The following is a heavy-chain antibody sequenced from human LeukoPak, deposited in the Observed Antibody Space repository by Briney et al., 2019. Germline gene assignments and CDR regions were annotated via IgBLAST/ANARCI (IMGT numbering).Heavy chain of an antibody. CDR3: ARAAFGEWLLDY. J-gene: IGHJ4*02. V-gene: IGHV3-11*01. D-gene: IGHD3-10*01. CDR2: ISAGGTT. Sequence: GGSLRLSSAASAFTFCDYYMTWIGQSPAKGLEWVSYISAGGTTYYADSVKGRFSISRDNANNSVYLQMNSLRGDDTAVYYCARAAFGEWLLDYWGQGTLVTVSS. CDR1: AFTFCDYY.